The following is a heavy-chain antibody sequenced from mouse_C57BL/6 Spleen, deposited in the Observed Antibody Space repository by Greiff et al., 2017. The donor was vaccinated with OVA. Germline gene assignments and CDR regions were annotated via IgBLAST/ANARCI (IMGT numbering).Heavy chain of an antibody. D-gene: IGHD2-1*01. J-gene: IGHJ2*01. CDR1: GYAFSSSW. CDR2: IYPGDGDT. CDR3: AKDGNYGNYCDY. Sequence: QVQLQQSGPELVKPGASVKISCKASGYAFSSSWMNWVKQRPGKGLEWIGRIYPGDGDTNYNGKFKGKATLTADKSSSTAYMQLSSLTSEDSAVYFCAKDGNYGNYCDYWGQGTTLTVSS. V-gene: IGHV1-82*01.